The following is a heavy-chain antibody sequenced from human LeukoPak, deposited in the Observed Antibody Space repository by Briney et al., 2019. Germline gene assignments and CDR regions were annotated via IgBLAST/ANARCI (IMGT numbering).Heavy chain of an antibody. V-gene: IGHV3-23*01. D-gene: IGHD2-2*01. CDR3: AKAPGDQLLLSTGYFDY. CDR2: ISGSGGST. CDR1: GFTFSSYA. Sequence: GGSLRLSCAASGFTFSSYAMSWVRQAPGKGLEWVSAISGSGGSTYYADSVKGRSTISRDNSKNTLYLQMNSLRAEDTAVYYCAKAPGDQLLLSTGYFDYWGQGTLVTVSS. J-gene: IGHJ4*02.